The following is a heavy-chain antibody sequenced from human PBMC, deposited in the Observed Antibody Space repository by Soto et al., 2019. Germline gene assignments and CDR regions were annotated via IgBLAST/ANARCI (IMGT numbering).Heavy chain of an antibody. CDR2: MNPNSGNT. V-gene: IGHV1-8*01. D-gene: IGHD2-21*01. J-gene: IGHJ3*02. Sequence: APVKPTSKASGSALTSYDINWVRQATGQGLEWMGWMNPNSGNTGYAQKFQGRVTMTRNTSISTAYMELSSLRSEDTALYYCARAYCGGDCYSPAFDIWGQGTMVTVSS. CDR3: ARAYCGGDCYSPAFDI. CDR1: GSALTSYD.